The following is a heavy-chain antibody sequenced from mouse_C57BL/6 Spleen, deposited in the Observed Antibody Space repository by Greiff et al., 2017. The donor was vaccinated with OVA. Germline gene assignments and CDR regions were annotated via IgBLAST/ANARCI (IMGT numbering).Heavy chain of an antibody. CDR1: GFTFTDYY. CDR2: IRNKANGYTT. V-gene: IGHV7-3*01. CDR3: ARSSHYDYDQYYFDY. Sequence: DVMLAESGGGLVQPGGSLSLSCAASGFTFTDYYMSWVRQPPGKALEWLGFIRNKANGYTTEYSASVKGRFTISRDNSQSILYLQMNALRAEDSATYYCARSSHYDYDQYYFDYWGQGTTLTVSS. D-gene: IGHD2-4*01. J-gene: IGHJ2*01.